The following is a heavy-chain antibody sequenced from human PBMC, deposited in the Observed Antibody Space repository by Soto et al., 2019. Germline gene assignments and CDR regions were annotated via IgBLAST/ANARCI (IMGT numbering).Heavy chain of an antibody. J-gene: IGHJ6*02. Sequence: QVQLVQSGGEVTKPGASVKVSCKASGYTFPTYVVTWVRQAPGQGLEWMGWINAHNANTNYAQKFQGRVIMTTDTSARTAYMELGSLPAHDTAVYYCASGRQQLAKDFVYSGHYGMDVWGQGTTVTVSS. CDR1: GYTFPTYV. D-gene: IGHD6-13*01. V-gene: IGHV1-18*01. CDR3: ASGRQQLAKDFVYSGHYGMDV. CDR2: INAHNANT.